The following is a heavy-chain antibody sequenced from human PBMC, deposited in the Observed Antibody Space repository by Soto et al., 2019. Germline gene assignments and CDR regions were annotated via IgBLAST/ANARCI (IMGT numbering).Heavy chain of an antibody. V-gene: IGHV3-30*03. Sequence: QVQLVESGGGVVQPGRSLRLSCAASGFTXXXXXXXXXXXXXXXXXXXXXVISYDGSNKYDADSVKGRFTISRDNSKXXXXXXXXXXXXXXXXXXXXXXXXXXXXXXXXXXFDYWGQGTLVTVSS. CDR3: XXXXXXXXXXXXXXFDY. CDR1: GFTXXXXX. CDR2: ISYDGSNK. J-gene: IGHJ4*02.